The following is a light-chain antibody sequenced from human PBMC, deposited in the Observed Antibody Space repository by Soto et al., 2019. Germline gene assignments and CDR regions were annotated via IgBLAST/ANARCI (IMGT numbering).Light chain of an antibody. Sequence: DIQMTQSPSSVSASVGDRVTITCRASRDVSTWLAWYQQKPGKAPNLLIYAASSLQSGVPSRFSGSASGSGSGTEFTLTISNLQPEDFATYFCQQANRFPLSFGGGTKVEIK. CDR1: RDVSTW. CDR3: QQANRFPLS. J-gene: IGKJ4*01. CDR2: AAS. V-gene: IGKV1-12*01.